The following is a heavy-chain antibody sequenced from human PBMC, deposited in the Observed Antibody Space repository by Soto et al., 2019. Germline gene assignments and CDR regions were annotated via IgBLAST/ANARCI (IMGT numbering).Heavy chain of an antibody. V-gene: IGHV1-46*03. D-gene: IGHD1-20*01. CDR2: INPNSGNT. J-gene: IGHJ4*01. CDR1: GYTFTGFF. CDR3: TRGVPITASECGPYY. Sequence: ASVKVSCKASGYTFTGFFVHWVRQAPGQGLEWMGVINPNSGNTYYVQKFQGRVTMTIDTSTSTVYMELNSLESEDTAVYYCTRGVPITASECGPYYWGQGTLVTVSS.